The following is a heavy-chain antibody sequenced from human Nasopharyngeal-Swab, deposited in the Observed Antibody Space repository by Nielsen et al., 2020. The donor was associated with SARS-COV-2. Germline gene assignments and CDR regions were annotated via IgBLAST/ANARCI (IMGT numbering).Heavy chain of an antibody. D-gene: IGHD2-8*01. CDR3: ARDRVLVEADYYYGMDV. V-gene: IGHV1-18*01. CDR1: GYTFTSYG. J-gene: IGHJ6*02. CDR2: ISAYNGNT. Sequence: ASVKVSCKASGYTFTSYGISWVRQAPGQGLEWMGWISAYNGNTNYAQKLQGRVTMTTDTSTSTAYMELRSLRSDDTAVYYCARDRVLVEADYYYGMDVWGQGTTVTVSS.